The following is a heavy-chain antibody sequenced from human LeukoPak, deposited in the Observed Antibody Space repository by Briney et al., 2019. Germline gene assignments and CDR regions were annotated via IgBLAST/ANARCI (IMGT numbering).Heavy chain of an antibody. V-gene: IGHV4-31*03. Sequence: SETLSLTCTVSGGSISSGGYYWSWIRQHPGKGLEWIGYIYYSGSTYYNPSLKSRVTISVDTSKNQFSLKLSSVTAADTAMYYCARAPPDWFQIDYWGQGTLVTVSS. CDR2: IYYSGST. CDR1: GGSISSGGYY. J-gene: IGHJ4*02. CDR3: ARAPPDWFQIDY. D-gene: IGHD3-9*01.